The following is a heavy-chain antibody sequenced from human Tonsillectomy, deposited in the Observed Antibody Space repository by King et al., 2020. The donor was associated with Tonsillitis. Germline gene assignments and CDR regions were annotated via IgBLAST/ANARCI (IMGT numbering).Heavy chain of an antibody. CDR2: ISSSGSTI. V-gene: IGHV3-11*01. CDR1: GFTFSDYY. D-gene: IGHD3-3*01. J-gene: IGHJ6*03. CDR3: ARYGADDFWSGYYTRYYYYYYMDV. Sequence: VQLVESGGGLVKPGGSLRLSCAASGFTFSDYYMSWIRQAPGKGLEWVSYISSSGSTIYYADSVKGRFTISRDNAKNSLYLQMNSLRAEDTAVYYCARYGADDFWSGYYTRYYYYYYMDVWGKGTTVTVSS.